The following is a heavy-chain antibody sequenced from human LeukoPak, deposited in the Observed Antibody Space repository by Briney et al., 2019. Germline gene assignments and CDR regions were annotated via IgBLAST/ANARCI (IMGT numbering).Heavy chain of an antibody. CDR3: ARDIWEGDNWFDP. Sequence: ASVKVSCKASGYTFTGYYMHWVRQAPGQGLEWMGWINPNSGGTNYAQKFQGRVTMTRDTSISTAYMELSRLRSDDTAVYYCARDIWEGDNWFDPWGQGTLVTVSS. D-gene: IGHD1-26*01. CDR2: INPNSGGT. J-gene: IGHJ5*02. CDR1: GYTFTGYY. V-gene: IGHV1-2*02.